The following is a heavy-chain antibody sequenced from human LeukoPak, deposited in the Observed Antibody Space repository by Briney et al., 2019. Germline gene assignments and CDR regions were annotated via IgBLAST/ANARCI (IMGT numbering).Heavy chain of an antibody. J-gene: IGHJ4*02. V-gene: IGHV3-23*01. D-gene: IGHD6-6*01. Sequence: GGSLRLSRAASGFTFSSYAMSWVRQAPGKGLEWVSAISGSGGSTYYADSVKGRFTISRDNSKNTLYLQMNSLRAEDTAVYYCAKDGSSSGGYYFDYWGQGTLVTVSS. CDR2: ISGSGGST. CDR1: GFTFSSYA. CDR3: AKDGSSSGGYYFDY.